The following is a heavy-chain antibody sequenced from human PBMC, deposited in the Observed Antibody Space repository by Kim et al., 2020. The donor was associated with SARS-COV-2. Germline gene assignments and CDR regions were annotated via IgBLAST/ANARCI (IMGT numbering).Heavy chain of an antibody. CDR3: ARSRSLDY. CDR1: GYPFTRND. V-gene: IGHV1-3*01. Sequence: ASVKVSCKTSGYPFTRNDIHWVRQAPGQRLEWMGWISVGNGDTKYSQKFQGRVTLTSDTSASAAYVELSSLGSEDTAVYYCARSRSLDYWGQGTLVTVSS. CDR2: ISVGNGDT. J-gene: IGHJ4*02. D-gene: IGHD1-26*01.